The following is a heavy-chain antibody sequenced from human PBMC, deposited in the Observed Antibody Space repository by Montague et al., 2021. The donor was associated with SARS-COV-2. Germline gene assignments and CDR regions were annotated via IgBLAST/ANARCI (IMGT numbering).Heavy chain of an antibody. CDR3: ASQTLGITIFGVVNGRWFDP. CDR1: GRSFSSSSYY. J-gene: IGHJ5*02. D-gene: IGHD3-3*01. V-gene: IGHV4-39*01. CDR2: IYYSGST. Sequence: SETLSLTRAVYGRSFSSSSYYWGWIRQPPGRGLEWIGSIYYSGSTYYXPSLKSRVTISVDTSKNQFSLKLSSVTAADTAVYYCASQTLGITIFGVVNGRWFDPWGQGTLVTVSS.